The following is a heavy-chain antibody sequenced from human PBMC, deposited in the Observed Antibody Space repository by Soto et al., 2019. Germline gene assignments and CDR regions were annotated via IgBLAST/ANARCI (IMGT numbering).Heavy chain of an antibody. J-gene: IGHJ4*02. CDR3: ARAPTYSDYSDY. CDR2: INPNSDDT. CDR1: GYTFTGYY. V-gene: IGHV1-2*02. D-gene: IGHD4-4*01. Sequence: ASVKVSCRASGYTFTGYYMHWVRQAPGQGLEWMGWINPNSDDTDFAQKFQGRVTMTRDTSISTAYMELSRLRSDDTAVYYCARAPTYSDYSDYWGQGTLVTVPS.